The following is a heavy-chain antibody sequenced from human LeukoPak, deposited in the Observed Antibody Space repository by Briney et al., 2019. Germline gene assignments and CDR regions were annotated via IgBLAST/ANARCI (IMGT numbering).Heavy chain of an antibody. V-gene: IGHV4-4*07. CDR2: IYTSGST. D-gene: IGHD3-22*01. CDR1: GGSISSYY. CDR3: ARDLLGYYYDSSGYYYYAFDI. J-gene: IGHJ3*02. Sequence: SETLSLTCTVSGGSISSYYWSWIRQPAGKGLEWIGRIYTSGSTNYNPSLKSRVTISVDTSKNQFSLKLSSVTAADTAVYYCARDLLGYYYDSSGYYYYAFDIWGQGTMVTVSS.